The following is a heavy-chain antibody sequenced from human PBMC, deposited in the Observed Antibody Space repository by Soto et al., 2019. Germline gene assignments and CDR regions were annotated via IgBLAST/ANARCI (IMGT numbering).Heavy chain of an antibody. CDR2: ISYDGSNK. CDR3: AKVLGMGSGSYTLDY. J-gene: IGHJ4*02. V-gene: IGHV3-30*18. Sequence: GGSLRLSCAASGFTFSSYGMHWVRQAPGKGLEWVAVISYDGSNKYYADSVKGRFTISRDNSKNTLYLQMNSLRAEDTAVYYCAKVLGMGSGSYTLDYWGQGTLVTVSS. CDR1: GFTFSSYG. D-gene: IGHD3-10*01.